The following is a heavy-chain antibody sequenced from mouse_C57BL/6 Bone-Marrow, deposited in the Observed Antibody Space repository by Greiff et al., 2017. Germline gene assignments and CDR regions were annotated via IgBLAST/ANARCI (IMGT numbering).Heavy chain of an antibody. V-gene: IGHV1-76*01. Sequence: QVQLQQSGAELVRPGASVKLSCKASGYTFTDYYINWVKQRPGQGLEWIARIYPGSGNTYYNEKFKGKATLTAEKSSSTAYMQLSSLTSEDSAVYFCARWGPDRGGTCYFDYWGQGTTLTVSS. J-gene: IGHJ2*01. CDR3: ARWGPDRGGTCYFDY. CDR2: IYPGSGNT. CDR1: GYTFTDYY.